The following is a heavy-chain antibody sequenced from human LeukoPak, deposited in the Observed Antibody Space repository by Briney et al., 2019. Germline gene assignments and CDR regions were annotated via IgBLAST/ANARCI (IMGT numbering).Heavy chain of an antibody. J-gene: IGHJ6*03. CDR1: GYTFTSYD. Sequence: ASVKVSCKASGYTFTSYDINWVRQATGQGLEWMGWMNPNSGNTGYAQKFQGRVTMTRDTSISTAYMELSRLRSDDTAVYYCARDRAATIDSRYMDVWGKGTTVTVSS. CDR2: MNPNSGNT. D-gene: IGHD5-12*01. CDR3: ARDRAATIDSRYMDV. V-gene: IGHV1-8*01.